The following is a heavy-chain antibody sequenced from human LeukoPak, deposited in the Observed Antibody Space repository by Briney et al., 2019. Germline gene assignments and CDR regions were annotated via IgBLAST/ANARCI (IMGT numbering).Heavy chain of an antibody. CDR3: AGDSSSWGNYGMDV. V-gene: IGHV1-2*02. Sequence: ASVKVSFKASGYTFTSYYMHWVRQAPGQGLEWMGWINPNSGGTNYAQKFQGRVTMTRDTSISTAYMELSRLRSDDTAVYYCAGDSSSWGNYGMDVWGQGTTVTVSS. CDR2: INPNSGGT. CDR1: GYTFTSYY. D-gene: IGHD6-13*01. J-gene: IGHJ6*02.